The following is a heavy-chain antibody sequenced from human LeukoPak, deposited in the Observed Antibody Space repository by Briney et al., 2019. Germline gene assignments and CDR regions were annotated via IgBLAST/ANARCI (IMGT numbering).Heavy chain of an antibody. Sequence: PSETLSLTCTVSGGSISSYYWSWIRQPPGKGLEWIGYIYYSGSTNYNPSLKSRVTISVDTSKNQFSLKLSSVTAADTAVYYCARGRPHLAGRDYYDSSGYYHYWGQGTLVTVSS. CDR1: GGSISSYY. D-gene: IGHD3-22*01. CDR3: ARGRPHLAGRDYYDSSGYYHY. J-gene: IGHJ4*02. CDR2: IYYSGST. V-gene: IGHV4-59*01.